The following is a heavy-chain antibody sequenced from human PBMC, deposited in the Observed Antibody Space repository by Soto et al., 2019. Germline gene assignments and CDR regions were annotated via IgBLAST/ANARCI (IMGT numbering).Heavy chain of an antibody. CDR3: AHSGRDSKTHRFITMVRGVKSWFDP. CDR1: GFSLSTSGGG. CDR2: IYWDDDK. V-gene: IGHV2-5*02. J-gene: IGHJ5*02. Sequence: APTLVNPTQTITQTCTVSGFSLSTSGGGVGWIRQPPGKALEWLALIYWDDDKRYSPSLKSRLTITKDTSKNQVVLTMTNMDPVDTATYYCAHSGRDSKTHRFITMVRGVKSWFDPWGQ. D-gene: IGHD3-10*01.